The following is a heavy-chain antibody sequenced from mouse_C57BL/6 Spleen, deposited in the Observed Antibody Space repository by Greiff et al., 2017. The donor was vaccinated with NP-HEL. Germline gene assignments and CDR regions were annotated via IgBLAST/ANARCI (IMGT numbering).Heavy chain of an antibody. CDR1: GYTFTSYW. CDR2: IYPGSGST. J-gene: IGHJ4*01. Sequence: VQLQQPGAELVKPGASVKMSCKASGYTFTSYWITWVKQRPGQGLEWIGDIYPGSGSTNYNEKFKSKATLTVDTSSSTAYMQLSSLTSEDSAVYYCARRDYYYGSSPLDYWGQGTSVTVSS. D-gene: IGHD1-1*01. CDR3: ARRDYYYGSSPLDY. V-gene: IGHV1-55*01.